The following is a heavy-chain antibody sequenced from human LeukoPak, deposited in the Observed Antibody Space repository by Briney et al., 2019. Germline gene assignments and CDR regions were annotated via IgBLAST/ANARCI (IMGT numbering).Heavy chain of an antibody. J-gene: IGHJ4*02. CDR1: GGSFSGYY. Sequence: SETLSLTCAVYGGSFSGYYWSWIRQPPGKGLEWIGEINHSGSTNYNPSLKSRVTISVDTSKNQFSLKLSSVTAADTAVYYCASGYSYGYNDYWGQGTLVTVSS. CDR3: ASGYSYGYNDY. CDR2: INHSGST. V-gene: IGHV4-34*01. D-gene: IGHD5-18*01.